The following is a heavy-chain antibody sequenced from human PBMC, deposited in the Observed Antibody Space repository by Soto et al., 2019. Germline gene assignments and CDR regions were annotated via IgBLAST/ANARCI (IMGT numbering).Heavy chain of an antibody. J-gene: IGHJ4*02. V-gene: IGHV1-18*01. Sequence: ASVKFACKASGYTFTIEGISWVGQAPGQGLEWMGWISAYNGNTNYAQKIQGRVTMTTDTSTSTDYMEMSSLRSDDTAVYYCARAWAAAGPFEYWGQGTMVTVSS. CDR2: ISAYNGNT. CDR1: GYTFTIEG. CDR3: ARAWAAAGPFEY. D-gene: IGHD6-13*01.